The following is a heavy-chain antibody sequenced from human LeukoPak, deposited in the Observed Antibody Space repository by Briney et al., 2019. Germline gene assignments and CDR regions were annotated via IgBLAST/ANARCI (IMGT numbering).Heavy chain of an antibody. V-gene: IGHV1-69*04. J-gene: IGHJ4*02. CDR3: ARSGSSGWYGGYFDY. CDR2: IIPILGIA. D-gene: IGHD6-19*01. CDR1: GGTFSSYA. Sequence: ALVKVSCKASGGTFSSYAISWVRQAPGQGLEWMGRIIPILGIANYAQKFQGRVTITADKSTSTAYMELSSLRSEDTAVYYCARSGSSGWYGGYFDYWGQGTLVTVSS.